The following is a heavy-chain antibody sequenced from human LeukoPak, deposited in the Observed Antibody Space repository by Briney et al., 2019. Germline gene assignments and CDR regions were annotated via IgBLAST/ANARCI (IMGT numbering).Heavy chain of an antibody. CDR3: ARLRYYAVDV. J-gene: IGHJ6*02. CDR1: GFTINTFD. CDR2: ISSGSSTR. Sequence: GGSLRLSCAASGFTINTFDMTWVRQAPGKGLECVSYISSGSSTRYYADSVKGRFTISRDNAKSSLFLQMNSLRAEDTAVYFCARLRYYAVDVWGQGTTVIVSS. V-gene: IGHV3-48*01.